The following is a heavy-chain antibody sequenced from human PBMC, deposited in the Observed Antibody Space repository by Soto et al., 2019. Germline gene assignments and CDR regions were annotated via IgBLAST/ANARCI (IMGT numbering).Heavy chain of an antibody. CDR2: INHSGST. CDR3: AREGYCSGGSCYSRTLDY. D-gene: IGHD2-15*01. CDR1: GWSFSGYY. V-gene: IGHV4-34*01. Sequence: SETLSLPCSVYGWSFSGYYWSWIRQPPGKGLEWIGEINHSGSTNYNPSLKSRVTISVDTSKNQFSLKLGSVTAADTAVYYCAREGYCSGGSCYSRTLDYWGQGTLVTVSS. J-gene: IGHJ4*02.